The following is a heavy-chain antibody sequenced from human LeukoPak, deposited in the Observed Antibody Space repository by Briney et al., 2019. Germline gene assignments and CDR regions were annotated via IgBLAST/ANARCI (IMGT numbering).Heavy chain of an antibody. Sequence: GGSLRLSCGASGFTFSNYWMSWVRQAPGKGLEWVSGISWNSGSIGYADSVKGRFTISRDNAKNSLYLQMNSLRAEDTALYYCAKRSSGYYFDYWGQGTLVTVSS. CDR3: AKRSSGYYFDY. V-gene: IGHV3-9*01. J-gene: IGHJ4*02. D-gene: IGHD3-22*01. CDR1: GFTFSNYW. CDR2: ISWNSGSI.